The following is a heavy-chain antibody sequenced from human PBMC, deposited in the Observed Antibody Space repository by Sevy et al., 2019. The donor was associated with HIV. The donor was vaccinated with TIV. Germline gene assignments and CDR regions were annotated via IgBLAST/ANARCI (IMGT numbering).Heavy chain of an antibody. J-gene: IGHJ6*03. CDR3: ARVPRGTLWYSCSLGGYYYHMDV. CDR2: IYKTGST. Sequence: SETLSLSCSVSGGSVSSGTYYWSWIRQPPGKGLEWIGHIYKTGSTNYKLSLQSRVTISVDTSTNQFSLRLRSVTASDMAVYYCARVPRGTLWYSCSLGGYYYHMDVWGKGTTVTVSS. CDR1: GGSVSSGTYY. D-gene: IGHD3-10*01. V-gene: IGHV4-61*01.